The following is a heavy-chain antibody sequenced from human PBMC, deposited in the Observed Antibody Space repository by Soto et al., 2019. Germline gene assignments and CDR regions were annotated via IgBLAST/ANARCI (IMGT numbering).Heavy chain of an antibody. CDR1: GYSFTSYW. V-gene: IGHV5-51*01. J-gene: IGHJ3*02. D-gene: IGHD5-12*01. Sequence: TGDSLKISCKGSGYSFTSYWIGWVRQMPGKGLEWMGIIYPGDSDTRYSPSFQGQVTISADKSISTAYLQWSSLKASDTAMYYCAGKKFEYSGYDFPDAFDIWGQGTMVTVSS. CDR3: AGKKFEYSGYDFPDAFDI. CDR2: IYPGDSDT.